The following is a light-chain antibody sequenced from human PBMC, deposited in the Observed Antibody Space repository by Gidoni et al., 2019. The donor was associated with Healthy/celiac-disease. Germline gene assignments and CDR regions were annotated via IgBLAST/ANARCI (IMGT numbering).Light chain of an antibody. CDR1: SSDVGGYTY. CDR2: EVS. V-gene: IGLV2-14*01. CDR3: SSYTSSSSVV. Sequence: QSALTQPASVSGSPGQSITISCTGTSSDVGGYTYVSWYQQHPGKAPKLMIYEVSNQPSGVSNRFSGSKSGNTASLTISGLQAEDEADYYCSSYTSSSSVVFGGGTKLTVL. J-gene: IGLJ2*01.